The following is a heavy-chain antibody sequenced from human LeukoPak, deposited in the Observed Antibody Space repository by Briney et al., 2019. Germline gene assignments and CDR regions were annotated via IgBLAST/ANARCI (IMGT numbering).Heavy chain of an antibody. D-gene: IGHD6-6*01. CDR3: AKARYSSSSNFDY. J-gene: IGHJ4*02. CDR1: GFTFSSYS. CDR2: ISSSSSYI. Sequence: GGSLRLSCAASGFTFSSYSMNWVRQAPGKGLEWVSSISSSSSYIYYADSVKGRFTISRDNSKNTLYLQMNSLRAEDTAVYYCAKARYSSSSNFDYWGQGTLVTVSS. V-gene: IGHV3-21*04.